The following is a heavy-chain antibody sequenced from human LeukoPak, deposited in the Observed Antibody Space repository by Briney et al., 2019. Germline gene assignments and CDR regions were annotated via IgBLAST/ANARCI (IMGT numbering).Heavy chain of an antibody. CDR3: AKDGAGRGYSYA. D-gene: IGHD5-18*01. CDR1: GFTFSSYA. Sequence: PGGSLRLSCAASGFTFSSYAMSWVRQAPGRGLEWVSAISGSGGSTYYADSVKGRFTISRDNSKNTLYLQMNSLRAEDTAVYYCAKDGAGRGYSYAWGQGTLVTVSS. J-gene: IGHJ4*02. V-gene: IGHV3-23*01. CDR2: ISGSGGST.